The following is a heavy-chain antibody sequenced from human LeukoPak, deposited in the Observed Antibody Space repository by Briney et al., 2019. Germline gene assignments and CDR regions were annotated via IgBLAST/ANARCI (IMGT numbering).Heavy chain of an antibody. D-gene: IGHD3-10*01. V-gene: IGHV3-48*04. J-gene: IGHJ3*02. CDR1: GFTFSSYS. Sequence: TGGSLRLSCAASGFTFSSYSMNWVRQAPGKGLEWVSYISSSSSTIYYADSVKGRFTISRDNAKNSLYLQMNSLRAEDTAVYYCARLPDMVRGVIDAFDIWGQGTMVIVSS. CDR3: ARLPDMVRGVIDAFDI. CDR2: ISSSSSTI.